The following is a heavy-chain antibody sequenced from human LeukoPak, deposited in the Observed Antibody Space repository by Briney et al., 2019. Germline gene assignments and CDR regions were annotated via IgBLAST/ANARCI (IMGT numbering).Heavy chain of an antibody. CDR1: GGTFSSYA. D-gene: IGHD3-9*01. Sequence: SVKVSCKASGGTFSSYAISWVRQAPGQGLEWMGGIIPIFGTANYAQKFQGRVTITADESTSTAYMELSSLRSEDTAVYYCARAAHYDILVPTFDYWGQGTLVTVSS. CDR3: ARAAHYDILVPTFDY. CDR2: IIPIFGTA. J-gene: IGHJ4*02. V-gene: IGHV1-69*13.